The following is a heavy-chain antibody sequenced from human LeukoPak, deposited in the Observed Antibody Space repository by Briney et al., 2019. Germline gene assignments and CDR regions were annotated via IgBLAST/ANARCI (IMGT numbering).Heavy chain of an antibody. D-gene: IGHD6-25*01. CDR3: ARPYSSGWRGAFDI. J-gene: IGHJ3*02. CDR1: GGSISSYY. Sequence: AETLSLTCTVSGGSISSYYWSWIRQPPGKGLEWVGNIYYSGSTNYNPSIKSRVTISVDTSKNQFFLRLSSVTAADTAVYYCARPYSSGWRGAFDIWGQGTMVTLSS. V-gene: IGHV4-59*01. CDR2: IYYSGST.